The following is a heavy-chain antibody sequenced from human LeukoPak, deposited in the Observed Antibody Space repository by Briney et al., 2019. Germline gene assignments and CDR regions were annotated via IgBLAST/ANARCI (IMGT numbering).Heavy chain of an antibody. CDR1: GFTFSTFW. CDR3: ARAGDFWSGYSGAFDI. D-gene: IGHD3-3*01. V-gene: IGHV3-7*01. CDR2: IKEHGGET. J-gene: IGHJ3*02. Sequence: GGSLRLSCAASGFTFSTFWMSWVRQAPGKGLEWVANIKEHGGETYYLDSVRGRFTISRDNAKNSLYLQMNSLRAEDTAVYYCARAGDFWSGYSGAFDIWGQGTTVTVSS.